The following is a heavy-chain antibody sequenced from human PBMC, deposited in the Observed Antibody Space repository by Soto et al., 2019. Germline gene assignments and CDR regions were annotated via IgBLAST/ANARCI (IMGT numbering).Heavy chain of an antibody. Sequence: PGECLKSSGKVSGYSFPSFWIGWVRQMPGKGLEWLGSIYPGDSETRYSPSFQGEVTISADKSITTAYLHWSSLRASDTATYYCVKQHPLDSRAWHNWGQGTLVTVSS. D-gene: IGHD6-19*01. V-gene: IGHV5-51*01. CDR3: VKQHPLDSRAWHN. CDR1: GYSFPSFW. J-gene: IGHJ4*02. CDR2: IYPGDSET.